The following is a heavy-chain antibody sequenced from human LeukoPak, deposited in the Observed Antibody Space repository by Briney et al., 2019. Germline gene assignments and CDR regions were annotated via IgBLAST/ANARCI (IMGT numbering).Heavy chain of an antibody. J-gene: IGHJ4*02. V-gene: IGHV1-8*01. CDR1: GYTFTSYD. D-gene: IGHD5-12*01. CDR2: MNANRGNT. Sequence: ASVKVSCKSSGYTFTSYDINWVRQAPGQGLEGMGWMNANRGNTGYAQKFQGRVTMTRDTSISTAYMELSSLRSEDTAVYYCARSGGYHPLDYWGQGTLVTVSS. CDR3: ARSGGYHPLDY.